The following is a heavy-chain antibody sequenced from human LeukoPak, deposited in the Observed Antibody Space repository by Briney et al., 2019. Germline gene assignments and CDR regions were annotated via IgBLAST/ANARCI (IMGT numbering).Heavy chain of an antibody. CDR1: GFTFSSYS. Sequence: PGGSLRLSCAASGFTFSSYSMNWVRQAPGKGLEWVSSISSSSSYIYYADSVKGRFTISRDNSKNTLYLQMNSLRAEDTAVYYCAKDRDPYGADAFDIWGQGTMVTVSS. J-gene: IGHJ3*02. V-gene: IGHV3-21*04. CDR3: AKDRDPYGADAFDI. D-gene: IGHD4-17*01. CDR2: ISSSSSYI.